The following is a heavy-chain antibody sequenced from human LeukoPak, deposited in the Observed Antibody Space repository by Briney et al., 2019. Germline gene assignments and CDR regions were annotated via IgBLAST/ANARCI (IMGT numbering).Heavy chain of an antibody. Sequence: ASVKVSCKASGYTFTSYYMHWVRQAPGQGLEWMGIINPSGGSTSYAQKFQGRVTMTEDTSTDTAYMELSSLRSEDTAVYYCASAPVGAFDIWGQGTMVTVSS. CDR3: ASAPVGAFDI. CDR1: GYTFTSYY. V-gene: IGHV1-46*01. D-gene: IGHD2-15*01. J-gene: IGHJ3*02. CDR2: INPSGGST.